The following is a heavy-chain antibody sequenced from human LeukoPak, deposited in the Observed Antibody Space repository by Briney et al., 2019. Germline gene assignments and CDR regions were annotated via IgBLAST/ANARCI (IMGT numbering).Heavy chain of an antibody. Sequence: PGRSLRLSCAASGFTFSSYGMHWVRQAPGKGLEWVAVIWYDGSNKYYADSVKGRFTISRDNSKNTLYLQMNSLRAEDTAVYYCARDDRRHDYGDYSGYFDYWGQGTLVTVSS. CDR1: GFTFSSYG. D-gene: IGHD4-17*01. CDR3: ARDDRRHDYGDYSGYFDY. J-gene: IGHJ4*02. CDR2: IWYDGSNK. V-gene: IGHV3-33*01.